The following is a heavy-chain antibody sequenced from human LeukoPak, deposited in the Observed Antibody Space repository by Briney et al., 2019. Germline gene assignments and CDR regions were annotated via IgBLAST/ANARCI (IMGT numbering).Heavy chain of an antibody. CDR3: ARGRGLARLNWFDP. Sequence: SETLSLTCVVYGGSFSDYYWNWIRQPPGKGLEWIGDINHSGSTNYSPSLKSRVTISVDTSKNQFSLKMSSVTAADTAIYYCARGRGLARLNWFDPWGQGTLVTVSS. J-gene: IGHJ5*02. D-gene: IGHD3-10*01. V-gene: IGHV4-34*01. CDR2: INHSGST. CDR1: GGSFSDYY.